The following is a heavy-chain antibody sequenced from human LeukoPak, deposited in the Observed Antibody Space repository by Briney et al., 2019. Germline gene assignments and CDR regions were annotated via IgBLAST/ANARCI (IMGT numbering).Heavy chain of an antibody. Sequence: ASVTVSCTASGYTFTVYYMHWVRQAPGQGLEWMGWINPNSGGTNYAQKFQGRVTMTRDTSISTAYMELSRLRSDDTAVYYCARAWNSGYPATPLDYWGQGTLVTVSS. J-gene: IGHJ4*02. CDR3: ARAWNSGYPATPLDY. CDR2: INPNSGGT. V-gene: IGHV1-2*02. CDR1: GYTFTVYY. D-gene: IGHD5-12*01.